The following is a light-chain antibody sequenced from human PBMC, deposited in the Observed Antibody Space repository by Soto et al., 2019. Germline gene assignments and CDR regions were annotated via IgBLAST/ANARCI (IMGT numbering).Light chain of an antibody. CDR1: QSVRSH. Sequence: AMTQSPPTLSVSPGEGVTLSCRASQSVRSHLAWYQQKPGQAPSLLIFGASTRATGVPDRFSGGESGTEFTLTISSLQSEDVAVYFCQQYNDWPRTFGGGTKVDIK. CDR3: QQYNDWPRT. J-gene: IGKJ4*01. V-gene: IGKV3-15*01. CDR2: GAS.